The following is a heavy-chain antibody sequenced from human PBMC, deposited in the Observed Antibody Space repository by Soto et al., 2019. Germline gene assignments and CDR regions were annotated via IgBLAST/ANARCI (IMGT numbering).Heavy chain of an antibody. CDR1: GYTFTSYA. CDR3: ARDFMITYGGVIVNWFDP. CDR2: INAGNGNT. V-gene: IGHV1-3*01. D-gene: IGHD3-16*02. Sequence: QVQLVQSGAEVKKPGASVKVSCKASGYTFTSYAMHWVRQAPGQRLEWMGWINAGNGNTKYSQKFQGRVTITRDTTASTAYMELSSLRSEDTAVYYCARDFMITYGGVIVNWFDPWGQGTLVTVSS. J-gene: IGHJ5*02.